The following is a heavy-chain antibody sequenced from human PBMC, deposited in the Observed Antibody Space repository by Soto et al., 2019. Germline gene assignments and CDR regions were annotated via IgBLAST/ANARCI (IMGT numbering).Heavy chain of an antibody. CDR2: ISGSGGST. CDR1: GFTFSSYA. Sequence: EVQLLESGGGLVQPGGSLRLSCAASGFTFSSYAMSWVRQAPGKGLEWVSAISGSGGSTDYADSVKGRFTISRDNSTNTLYLQMNSLRAEDTAVYYCAKDPGYCSSTSCQPGYWGQGTLVTVSS. J-gene: IGHJ4*02. V-gene: IGHV3-23*01. D-gene: IGHD2-2*01. CDR3: AKDPGYCSSTSCQPGY.